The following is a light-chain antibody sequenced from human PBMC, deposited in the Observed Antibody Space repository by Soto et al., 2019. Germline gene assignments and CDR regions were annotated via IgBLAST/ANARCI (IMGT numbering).Light chain of an antibody. V-gene: IGKV4-1*01. J-gene: IGKJ1*01. CDR3: QLYFGLPWS. CDR1: QSVLDNSKNY. CDR2: WAS. Sequence: DIVMTQSPESLAVSLGEKATINCKSSQSVLDNSKNYLAWYQQKPGQPPKFLIYWASTRVSRVPDRFSGSGSRIDFTLTNSSLQAEDVAVYYCQLYFGLPWSFGQGTNVEIK.